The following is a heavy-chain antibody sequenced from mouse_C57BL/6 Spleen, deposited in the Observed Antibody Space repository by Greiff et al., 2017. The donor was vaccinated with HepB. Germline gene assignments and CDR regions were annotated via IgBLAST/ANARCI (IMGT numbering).Heavy chain of an antibody. CDR2: ICRGGST. CDR1: GFSLTSYG. V-gene: IGHV2-5*01. Sequence: QVQLQQSGPGLVQPSQCLSITCTVSGFSLTSYGVHWVRQSPGKGLEWLGVICRGGSTDYNAACMSRLSITKDNSKSQVFFKMNSLQADDTAIYYCAKNGGLYGYFDYWGQGTTLTVSS. CDR3: AKNGGLYGYFDY. D-gene: IGHD1-1*01. J-gene: IGHJ2*01.